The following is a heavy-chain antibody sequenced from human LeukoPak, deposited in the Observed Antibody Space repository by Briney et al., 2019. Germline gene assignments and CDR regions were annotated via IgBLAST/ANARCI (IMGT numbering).Heavy chain of an antibody. J-gene: IGHJ4*02. CDR3: ARRYCSSTSCTLDY. V-gene: IGHV3-48*04. CDR1: GFTFTTYG. D-gene: IGHD2-2*01. CDR2: ISSGTTAI. Sequence: GGSLRLSCAASGFTFTTYGLHWVRQAPGKGLEWVSYISSGTTAIYYADSVKGRFTISRDNAKKSLYLQMSSLRAEDTAVYYCARRYCSSTSCTLDYWGQGTLVTVSS.